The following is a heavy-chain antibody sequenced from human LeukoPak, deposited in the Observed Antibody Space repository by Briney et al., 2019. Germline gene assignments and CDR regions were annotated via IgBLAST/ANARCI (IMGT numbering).Heavy chain of an antibody. J-gene: IGHJ4*02. V-gene: IGHV1-2*02. CDR1: GYTFTGYY. D-gene: IGHD3-3*01. CDR2: INPNSGGT. Sequence: GASVKVSCKASGYTFTGYYMHWVRQAPGQGLEWMGWINPNSGGTNYAQKFQGRVTMTRNTSISTAYMELSSLRSEDTAVYYCARGLGYELSYWGQGTLVTVSS. CDR3: ARGLGYELSY.